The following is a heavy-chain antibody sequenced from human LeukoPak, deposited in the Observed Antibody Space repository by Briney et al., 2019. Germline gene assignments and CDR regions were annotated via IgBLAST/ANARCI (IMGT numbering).Heavy chain of an antibody. CDR2: IIPIFGTA. CDR3: ARIAVAEN. CDR1: GGTAGGTFSSYA. D-gene: IGHD6-19*01. V-gene: IGHV1-69*13. J-gene: IGHJ4*02. Sequence: GASVKVSCKTSGGTAGGTFSSYAISWVRQAPGQGLEWMGGIIPIFGTANYAQKFQGRVTITADESTSTAYMELSSLRSEDTAVYYCARIAVAENWGQGTLVTVSS.